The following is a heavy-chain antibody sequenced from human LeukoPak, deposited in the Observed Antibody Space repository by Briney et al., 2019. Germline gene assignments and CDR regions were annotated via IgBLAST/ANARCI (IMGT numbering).Heavy chain of an antibody. CDR2: INPNIGDA. CDR1: GYTFTGFF. Sequence: SVKVSCKASGYTFTGFFMHWVRQAPGKGLEWMGWINPNIGDAYYAQKFQGRVTMTRDRSINTAYMELSRLTSDDTAVYYCARMDLDGGDSIGFDSWGQGTLVTVSS. V-gene: IGHV1-2*02. J-gene: IGHJ5*01. D-gene: IGHD2-21*02. CDR3: ARMDLDGGDSIGFDS.